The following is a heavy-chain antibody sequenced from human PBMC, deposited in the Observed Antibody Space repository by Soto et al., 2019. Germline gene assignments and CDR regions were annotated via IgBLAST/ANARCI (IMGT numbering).Heavy chain of an antibody. Sequence: QVQLVQSGAEVKKPGSSVKVSCKASGGTFSSYTISWVRQAPGQGLEWMGRIIPILGIANYAQKFQGRVQITADKSTSTAYMELSSLRSEDTAVYYCASRPPVGYCSGGSCYLDWGQGTLVTVSS. V-gene: IGHV1-69*02. CDR3: ASRPPVGYCSGGSCYLD. D-gene: IGHD2-15*01. J-gene: IGHJ4*02. CDR2: IIPILGIA. CDR1: GGTFSSYT.